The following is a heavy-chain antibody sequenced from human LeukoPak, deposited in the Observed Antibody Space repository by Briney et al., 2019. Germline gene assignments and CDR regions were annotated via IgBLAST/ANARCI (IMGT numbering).Heavy chain of an antibody. V-gene: IGHV3-30-3*01. CDR1: GSTFSNYA. Sequence: GRSLRLSCAASGSTFSNYAMHWVRQAPGKGLEWVAVISHDGSNKYHADSVEGRFTISRDNSKNTLYLQMNSLRPEDTAVYYCARETAGGNYYFDYWGQGTLVTVSS. CDR3: ARETAGGNYYFDY. D-gene: IGHD6-13*01. J-gene: IGHJ4*02. CDR2: ISHDGSNK.